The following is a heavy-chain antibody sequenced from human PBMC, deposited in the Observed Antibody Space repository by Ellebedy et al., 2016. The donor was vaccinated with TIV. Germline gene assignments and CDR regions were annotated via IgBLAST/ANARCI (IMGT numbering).Heavy chain of an antibody. Sequence: PGGSLRFSCAASGFTFSDHWMSWVRQAPGKGPEWVANIRPDGIDKNYVDSVRGRFTISRDNAGNSLYLQMNSLRVDDTAVYYCVGPHWLVYSWGQGTLVTVSS. CDR2: IRPDGIDK. J-gene: IGHJ5*02. CDR1: GFTFSDHW. CDR3: VGPHWLVYS. V-gene: IGHV3-7*01. D-gene: IGHD6-19*01.